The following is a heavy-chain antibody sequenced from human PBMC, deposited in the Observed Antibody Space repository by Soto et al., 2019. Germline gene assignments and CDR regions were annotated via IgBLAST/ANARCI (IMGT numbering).Heavy chain of an antibody. CDR3: AKDLGSGSYLFDAFDI. J-gene: IGHJ3*02. CDR1: GFTFSNYG. Sequence: QGQLVESGGGVVQPGRSLRLSCAASGFTFSNYGMHWVRQATGKGLEWVAVISYDGSNKYYADSVKGRFTISRDNSKNTLYLQMNSLRAEDTAVYYCAKDLGSGSYLFDAFDIWGQGTMVTVPS. CDR2: ISYDGSNK. D-gene: IGHD1-26*01. V-gene: IGHV3-30*18.